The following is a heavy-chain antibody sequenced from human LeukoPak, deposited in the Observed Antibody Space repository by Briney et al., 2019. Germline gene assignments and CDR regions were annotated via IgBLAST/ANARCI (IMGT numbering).Heavy chain of an antibody. Sequence: SETLSLTCTVSGGSISSYYWSWIRQPPGKGLEWIGYIYYSGSTNYNPSLKSRVTISVDTSKNQFSLKLSSVTAADTAVYYCARGIPLRDYFDYWGQGTLVTVSS. CDR3: ARGIPLRDYFDY. J-gene: IGHJ4*02. D-gene: IGHD2-2*02. V-gene: IGHV4-59*01. CDR2: IYYSGST. CDR1: GGSISSYY.